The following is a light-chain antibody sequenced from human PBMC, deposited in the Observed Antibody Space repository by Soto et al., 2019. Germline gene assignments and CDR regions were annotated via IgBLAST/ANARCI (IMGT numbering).Light chain of an antibody. CDR2: SNN. J-gene: IGLJ3*02. CDR1: SSNIGSNT. V-gene: IGLV1-44*01. CDR3: AIWDDSLNGWV. Sequence: QSVLTQPPSASGTPGQRVTISCSGSSSNIGSNTVNWYQHLPGTAPKLLIYSNNQRPSGVPDRFSGSKSGTSASLAISGLQSEDEADYYCAIWDDSLNGWVFGGGTKVTVL.